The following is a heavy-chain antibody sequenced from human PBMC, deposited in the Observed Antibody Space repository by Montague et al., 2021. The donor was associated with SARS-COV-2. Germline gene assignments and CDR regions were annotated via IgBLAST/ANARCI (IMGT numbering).Heavy chain of an antibody. CDR2: IWYDGSNK. CDR3: AREGSVGATTGLDY. J-gene: IGHJ4*02. CDR1: GFTFSSYG. Sequence: SLRLSCAASGFTFSSYGMHWVRQAPGKGLEWVAVIWYDGSNKYYADSVKGRFTISRDNSKNTLYLQMNSLRAEDTAVYYCAREGSVGATTGLDYWGQGTLVTVSS. V-gene: IGHV3-33*01. D-gene: IGHD1-26*01.